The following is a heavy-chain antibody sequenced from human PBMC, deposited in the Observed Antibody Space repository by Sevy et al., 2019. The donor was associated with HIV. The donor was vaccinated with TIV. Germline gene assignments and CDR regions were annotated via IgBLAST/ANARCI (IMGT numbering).Heavy chain of an antibody. CDR3: ATERWGFFDSITRYLLPYFDS. J-gene: IGHJ4*02. CDR2: IRSETDGGTT. V-gene: IGHV3-15*01. D-gene: IGHD3-10*01. Sequence: GGSLRLSCSASGFSFFNAWMSWVRQAPGKGLEWIGRIRSETDGGTTEYTASVKGRFSISRDDSKDTLYLKTNSLKTEDTAVYYCATERWGFFDSITRYLLPYFDSWGQGTLVTVSS. CDR1: GFSFFNAW.